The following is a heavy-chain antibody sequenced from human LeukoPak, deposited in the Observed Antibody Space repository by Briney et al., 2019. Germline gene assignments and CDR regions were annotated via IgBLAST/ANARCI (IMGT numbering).Heavy chain of an antibody. Sequence: GGSLRLSCAASGFTFTHYAMHWVRQTPGKGLEWVAVIFYDGTIQYYSDSVRGRLIVSRDNPKNTLYLQMNSLRAEDTAVYYCARDPRGPAGYDSPARDTFDYWGQGTLVTVSS. V-gene: IGHV3-30*03. CDR3: ARDPRGPAGYDSPARDTFDY. CDR2: IFYDGTIQ. J-gene: IGHJ4*02. CDR1: GFTFTHYA. D-gene: IGHD3-22*01.